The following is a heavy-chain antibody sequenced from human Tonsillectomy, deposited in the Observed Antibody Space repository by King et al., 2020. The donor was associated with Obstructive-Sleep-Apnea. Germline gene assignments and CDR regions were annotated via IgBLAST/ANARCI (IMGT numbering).Heavy chain of an antibody. CDR1: GFTFSTYG. J-gene: IGHJ4*02. V-gene: IGHV3-30*02. Sequence: LVESGGGVVQPGGSLRLSCAASGFTFSTYGMHWVRHTPVKGLEWVAFIRYDGAEKYYVDSVKGRFSVSKDNSRHTLYLQMNSLRAEDTAIYYCAKRYYDSSGYSGDFDYWGQGTLVTVSS. CDR3: AKRYYDSSGYSGDFDY. D-gene: IGHD3-22*01. CDR2: IRYDGAEK.